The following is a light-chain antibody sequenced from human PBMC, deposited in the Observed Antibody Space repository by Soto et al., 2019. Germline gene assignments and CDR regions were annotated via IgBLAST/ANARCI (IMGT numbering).Light chain of an antibody. J-gene: IGKJ4*01. CDR1: QTLYSSY. V-gene: IGKV3D-15*01. Sequence: IVMTKSQATLSVSPGERATLSCRASQTLYSSYLAWYQQKPGQAPRLLIYGASSRATGIPDRFSGSGSGTEFTLTINSLQSEDFAVYYCQRYNNWPLTFGGGTKVAIK. CDR2: GAS. CDR3: QRYNNWPLT.